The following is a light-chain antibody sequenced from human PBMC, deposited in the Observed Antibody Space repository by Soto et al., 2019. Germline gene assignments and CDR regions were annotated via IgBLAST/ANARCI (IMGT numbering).Light chain of an antibody. CDR2: HVS. CDR1: SSDVGGYNY. V-gene: IGLV2-14*01. CDR3: SSYTSSSFYV. J-gene: IGLJ1*01. Sequence: QSALTQPASVSGSPGQSITISCTGTSSDVGGYNYVSWYQQHPGKAPKLMIYHVSNRPSGVSNRFSGSKSGNTASLTISGLQAEDEADYYCSSYTSSSFYVFGTGTKLTVL.